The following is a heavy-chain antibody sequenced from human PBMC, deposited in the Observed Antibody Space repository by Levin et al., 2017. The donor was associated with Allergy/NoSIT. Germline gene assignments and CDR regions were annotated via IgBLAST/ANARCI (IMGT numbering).Heavy chain of an antibody. Sequence: TGGSLRFSCAASGFTVSSNYMSWVRQAPGKGLEWVSLIYRGGTTYYADSVKGRFTISRDNSNNTLYLQMNSLRAEDTAVYYCARRYYGLGTYYMDVWGKGTTVTVAS. V-gene: IGHV3-66*01. D-gene: IGHD3-10*01. CDR2: IYRGGTT. CDR3: ARRYYGLGTYYMDV. CDR1: GFTVSSNY. J-gene: IGHJ6*03.